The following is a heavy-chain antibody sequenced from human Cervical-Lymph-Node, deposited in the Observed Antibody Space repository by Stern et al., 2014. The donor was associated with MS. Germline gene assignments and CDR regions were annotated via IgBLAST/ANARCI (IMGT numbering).Heavy chain of an antibody. J-gene: IGHJ3*02. V-gene: IGHV4-31*03. CDR2: IHHRGAT. D-gene: IGHD3-16*01. Sequence: QVQLQESGPGLVKPSQTLSLSCTVSGAPVNSGGYYWTWIRQVPGKGLGWIGYIHHRGATFYNPPLKSRVTISVDTSENQVSLMLSSVTAADTAVYYCAAIGPLMEGAAFDIWGQGTLVTVSS. CDR3: AAIGPLMEGAAFDI. CDR1: GAPVNSGGYY.